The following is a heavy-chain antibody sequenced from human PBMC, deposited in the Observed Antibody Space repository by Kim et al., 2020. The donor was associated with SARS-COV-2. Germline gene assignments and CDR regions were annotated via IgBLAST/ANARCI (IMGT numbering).Heavy chain of an antibody. D-gene: IGHD2-2*02. Sequence: SETLSLTCAVYGGSFSGYYWSWIRQPPGKGLEWIGEINHSGSTNYNPSLKSRVTISVDTSKNQFSLKLSSVTAADTAVYYCARDIFLSTSCYTPTCLDYWGQGTLVTVSS. CDR1: GGSFSGYY. V-gene: IGHV4-34*01. J-gene: IGHJ4*02. CDR2: INHSGST. CDR3: ARDIFLSTSCYTPTCLDY.